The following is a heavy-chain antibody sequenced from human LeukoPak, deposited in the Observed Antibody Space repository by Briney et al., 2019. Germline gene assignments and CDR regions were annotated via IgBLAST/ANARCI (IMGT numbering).Heavy chain of an antibody. D-gene: IGHD2-15*01. J-gene: IGHJ2*01. V-gene: IGHV3-30*02. CDR3: ARRRCSGVSCYAGSWYFDF. CDR2: IRYDGSNK. Sequence: GGSLRLSCAASGFTFSSYGMHWVRQAPGQGLEWVAFIRYDGSNKYYADSVKGRFTISRDNSKNTLYLQMNGLRAEDTALYYCARRRCSGVSCYAGSWYFDFWGRGTLVTVSS. CDR1: GFTFSSYG.